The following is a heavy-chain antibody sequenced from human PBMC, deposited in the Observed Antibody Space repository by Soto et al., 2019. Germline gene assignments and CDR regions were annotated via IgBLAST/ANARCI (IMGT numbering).Heavy chain of an antibody. J-gene: IGHJ6*02. CDR3: ERARAVRGVYYYYGMDV. CDR1: GGTFSSYA. V-gene: IGHV1-69*06. Sequence: QVQLVQSGAEVKKPGASVKVSCKASGGTFSSYAISWVRQAPGQGLEWMGGIIPIFGTANYAQKFQGRVTITADKSTSTAYMELSSLRSEDTAVYYGERARAVRGVYYYYGMDVWGQGTTVTVSS. D-gene: IGHD3-10*01. CDR2: IIPIFGTA.